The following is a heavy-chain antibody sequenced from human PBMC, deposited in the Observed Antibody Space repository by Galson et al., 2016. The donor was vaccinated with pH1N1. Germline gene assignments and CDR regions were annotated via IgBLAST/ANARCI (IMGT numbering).Heavy chain of an antibody. V-gene: IGHV2-5*02. CDR3: AHLYYYDTSGFYRYFDY. CDR1: GFSITTRGEA. D-gene: IGHD3-22*01. CDR2: GYWDEDK. J-gene: IGHJ4*02. Sequence: PALVKPPQTLTLTCIFSGFSITTRGEAVGWVHQPPGKALEWLALGYWDEDKFYSSPLQNRLTSTNDTSKNQVVLRVTNMHPVDTGTYYCAHLYYYDTSGFYRYFDYWGQGILVTVSS.